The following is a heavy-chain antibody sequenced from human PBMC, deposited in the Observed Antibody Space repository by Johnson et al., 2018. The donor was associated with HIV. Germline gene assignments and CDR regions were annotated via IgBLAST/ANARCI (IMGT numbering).Heavy chain of an antibody. V-gene: IGHV3-33*05. CDR1: GFTFSSYG. D-gene: IGHD5-24*01. J-gene: IGHJ3*02. Sequence: QVQLVESGGGVVQPGRSLRLSCAASGFTFSSYGMHWVRQAPGKGLEWVAVISYDGSNKYYSDSVKGRFSMSRENVKNSLYLQMNNLRAGDTAVYFCARESRDGPNLRAFDIGGQGTTVIVSS. CDR2: ISYDGSNK. CDR3: ARESRDGPNLRAFDI.